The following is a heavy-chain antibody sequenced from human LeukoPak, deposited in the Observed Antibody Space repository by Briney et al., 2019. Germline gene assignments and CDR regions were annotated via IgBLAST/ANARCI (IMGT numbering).Heavy chain of an antibody. CDR2: IYSGGST. CDR3: AGYCSGGSCYEAHGY. CDR1: GFTFSHFS. J-gene: IGHJ4*02. D-gene: IGHD2-15*01. V-gene: IGHV3-53*01. Sequence: GGSLRLSCTASGFTFSHFSMNWVRQAPGKGLEWVSVIYSGGSTYYADSVKGRFTISRDNSKNTLYLQMNSLRAEDTAVYYCAGYCSGGSCYEAHGYWGQGTLVTVSS.